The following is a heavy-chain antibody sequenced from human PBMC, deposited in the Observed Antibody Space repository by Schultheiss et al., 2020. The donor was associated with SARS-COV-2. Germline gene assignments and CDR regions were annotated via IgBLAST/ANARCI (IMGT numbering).Heavy chain of an antibody. CDR1: GGSISGYF. Sequence: SETLSLTCTVSGGSISGYFCNWIRQSPGKGLEWIGHIYYSGSTYYNPSLKSRVTISVDKSKNQFSLKLSSVTAADTAVYYCARGLTIAARPNAFDIWGQGTMVTVSS. CDR3: ARGLTIAARPNAFDI. V-gene: IGHV4-59*12. J-gene: IGHJ3*02. D-gene: IGHD6-6*01. CDR2: IYYSGST.